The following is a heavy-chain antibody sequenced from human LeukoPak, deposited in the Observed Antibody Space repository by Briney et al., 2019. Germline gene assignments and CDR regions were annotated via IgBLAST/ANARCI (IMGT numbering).Heavy chain of an antibody. V-gene: IGHV4-30-2*01. CDR1: GGSISSGGYS. J-gene: IGHJ4*02. CDR3: ARLRDGYNLSDY. D-gene: IGHD5-24*01. Sequence: PSQTLSLTCAVSGGSISSGGYSWSWIRQPPGKGLEWIGYIYHSGSTYYNPSLKSRVTISVDRSKNQFSLKLSSVTAADTAVYYCARLRDGYNLSDYWGQGTLVTVSS. CDR2: IYHSGST.